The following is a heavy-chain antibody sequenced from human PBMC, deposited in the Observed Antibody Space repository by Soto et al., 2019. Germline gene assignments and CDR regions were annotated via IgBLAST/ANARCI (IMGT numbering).Heavy chain of an antibody. Sequence: QVQLQESGPGLVKPSQTLSLTCTVSGGSISSGDYYWSWIRQPPGKGLEWIGYIYYSGSTYYNPSLKNRFTILVVKAKNQFSLKLSSVTAADTAVYYCARDTPDYSNYLSNCFDPWGQGTLVTVSS. CDR2: IYYSGST. D-gene: IGHD4-4*01. J-gene: IGHJ5*02. CDR1: GGSISSGDYY. V-gene: IGHV4-30-4*01. CDR3: ARDTPDYSNYLSNCFDP.